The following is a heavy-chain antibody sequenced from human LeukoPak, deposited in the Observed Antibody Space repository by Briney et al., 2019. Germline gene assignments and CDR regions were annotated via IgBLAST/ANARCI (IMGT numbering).Heavy chain of an antibody. D-gene: IGHD1-26*01. CDR2: ISSDGTA. CDR1: GGSINTATFD. CDR3: ARFKGGTGFDY. Sequence: SETLSLTCAVPGGSINTATFDWGWIREAPGRDYEWIATISSDGTAYYNPSLMSRVTISIDTSMNQFSLDLTSVTAADTGLFYCARFKGGTGFDYWGQGILVIVSS. J-gene: IGHJ4*02. V-gene: IGHV4-39*01.